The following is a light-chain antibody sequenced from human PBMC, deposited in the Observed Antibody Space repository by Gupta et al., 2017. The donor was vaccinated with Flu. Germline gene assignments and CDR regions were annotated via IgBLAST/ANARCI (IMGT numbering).Light chain of an antibody. CDR1: QSISSY. J-gene: IGKJ2*03. CDR3: QQSYSTRYS. Sequence: DMQMTHPPSSLSASVGERVTINCRASQSISSYLNWYQQKPVKAPKLLIYAASSLQSGVPSRFSGSVSGTDFTLTISSLQPEDFATYYCQQSYSTRYSFGQGTKLEIK. CDR2: AAS. V-gene: IGKV1-39*01.